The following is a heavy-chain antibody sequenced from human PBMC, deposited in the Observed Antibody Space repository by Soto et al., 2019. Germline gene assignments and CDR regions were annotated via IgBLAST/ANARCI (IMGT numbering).Heavy chain of an antibody. V-gene: IGHV4-59*08. CDR2: IYYSGST. J-gene: IGHJ2*01. Sequence: SETLCLTCSVSGGSIGGYDGSWIRQPPGKGLEWIGYIYYSGSTNYNPSLKSRVTISVDTSKNQFSLKLSSVTAADTAVYYCASTGGAAVRGYWYFDLWGRGTLVTVSS. CDR3: ASTGGAAVRGYWYFDL. CDR1: GGSIGGYD. D-gene: IGHD6-13*01.